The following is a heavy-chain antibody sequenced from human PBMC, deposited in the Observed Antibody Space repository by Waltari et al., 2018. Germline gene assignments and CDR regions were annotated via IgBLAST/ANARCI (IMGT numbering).Heavy chain of an antibody. CDR3: ATGGQYNWNYVGAFDI. J-gene: IGHJ3*02. Sequence: EVQLVQSGAEVKKPGATVKISCKVSGYTFTDYYMHWVQQAPGKGLEWMGIGEPEDGETIYAAKFQGRVTINADTSTDTAYMELSSLRSEDTAVYYCATGGQYNWNYVGAFDIWGQGTMVTVSS. CDR1: GYTFTDYY. D-gene: IGHD1-7*01. CDR2: GEPEDGET. V-gene: IGHV1-69-2*01.